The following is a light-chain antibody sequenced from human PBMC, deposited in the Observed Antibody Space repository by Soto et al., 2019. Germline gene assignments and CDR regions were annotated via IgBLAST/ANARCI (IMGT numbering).Light chain of an antibody. V-gene: IGKV3-15*01. CDR3: QQYHNWPIT. CDR1: QSVSSN. J-gene: IGKJ5*01. CDR2: RAS. Sequence: DILMTQSPATLSLSPGGRATLSCRASQSVSSNLAWYQQKPGQAPRLLIQRASTRATGIPARFSGSGSGTEFTLTISSLQSEDFAVYYCQQYHNWPITFGQGTLLEIK.